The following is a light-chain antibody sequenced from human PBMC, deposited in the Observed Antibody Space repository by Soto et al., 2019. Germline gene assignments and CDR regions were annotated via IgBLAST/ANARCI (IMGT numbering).Light chain of an antibody. CDR2: DAS. V-gene: IGKV3-20*01. J-gene: IGKJ3*01. CDR1: QSVTNSY. CDR3: QHYGRSPGLLT. Sequence: EIVLTQSPGTLSLSPGERVTLSCRASQSVTNSYLAWYQQKPGQAPRLLIYDASTRATGIPDRFSCSGSGTDFAFTTSRLEPEDFAVYYCQHYGRSPGLLTFGPGTKVDIK.